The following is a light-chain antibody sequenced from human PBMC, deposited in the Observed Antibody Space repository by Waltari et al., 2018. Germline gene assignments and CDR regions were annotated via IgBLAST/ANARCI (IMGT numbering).Light chain of an antibody. CDR3: AAWDASLNGWV. J-gene: IGLJ3*02. Sequence: QSVLTQPPSASGTPGQRVAISCSGTRSNIGSTRVHWYQQLPGTAPKLLTHSNNQRPSGVPDRFSGSKSGTSASLAISGLQSEDEAHYYCAAWDASLNGWVFGGGTKLTVL. CDR2: SNN. CDR1: RSNIGSTR. V-gene: IGLV1-44*01.